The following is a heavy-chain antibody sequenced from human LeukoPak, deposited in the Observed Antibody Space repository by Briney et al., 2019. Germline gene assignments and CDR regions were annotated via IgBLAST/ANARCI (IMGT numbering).Heavy chain of an antibody. V-gene: IGHV1-24*01. J-gene: IGHJ4*02. Sequence: EASVKVSCKVSGYTLTELSMHWLRQAPGKGLEWMGGFDPEDGETIYAQKFQGRVTMTEDTSTDTAYMELSSLRSEDTAVYYCATDYPGGNSFWGQGTLVTVSS. CDR3: ATDYPGGNSF. CDR2: FDPEDGET. CDR1: GYTLTELS. D-gene: IGHD2-21*02.